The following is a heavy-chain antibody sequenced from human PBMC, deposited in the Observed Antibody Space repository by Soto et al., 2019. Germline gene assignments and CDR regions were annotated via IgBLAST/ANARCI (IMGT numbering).Heavy chain of an antibody. CDR2: IYYSGST. CDR1: GGSISSSSYY. J-gene: IGHJ4*02. V-gene: IGHV4-39*01. Sequence: SETLSLTCTVSGGSISSSSYYWGWIRQPPGKGLEWIGSIYYSGSTYYNPSLKSRVTISVDTSKNQFSLKLSSVTAADTAVYYCARVGGYDNRALDYWAREPWSPSPQ. D-gene: IGHD5-12*01. CDR3: ARVGGYDNRALDY.